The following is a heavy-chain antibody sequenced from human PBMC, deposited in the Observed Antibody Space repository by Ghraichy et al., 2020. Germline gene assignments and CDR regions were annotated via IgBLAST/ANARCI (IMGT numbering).Heavy chain of an antibody. CDR2: ISGSGGST. CDR1: GFTFSSYA. CDR3: AKGRQGGPHLYYYYYGMDV. Sequence: GGSLRLSCTASGFTFSSYAMSWVRQAPGKGLEWVSAISGSGGSTYYADSVKGRFTISRDNSKNTLYLQMNSLRAEDTAVYYCAKGRQGGPHLYYYYYGMDVWGQGTTVTVSS. V-gene: IGHV3-23*01. J-gene: IGHJ6*02. D-gene: IGHD6-25*01.